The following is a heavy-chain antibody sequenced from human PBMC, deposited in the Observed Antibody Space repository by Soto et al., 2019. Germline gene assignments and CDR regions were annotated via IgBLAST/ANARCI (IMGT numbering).Heavy chain of an antibody. CDR1: RGSISSHY. Sequence: SETLSLTCTVSRGSISSHYWSWIRQPPGKGLELIGYIYSNGSTNKNPSLKSRVTISVYTAKNQFSLKLSSVTAADTAVYYCAGSDYYGSGSYYDAVQRGPPFEYGRQGTLVTVSS. J-gene: IGHJ4*02. CDR3: AGSDYYGSGSYYDAVQRGPPFEY. D-gene: IGHD3-10*01. V-gene: IGHV4-59*11. CDR2: IYSNGST.